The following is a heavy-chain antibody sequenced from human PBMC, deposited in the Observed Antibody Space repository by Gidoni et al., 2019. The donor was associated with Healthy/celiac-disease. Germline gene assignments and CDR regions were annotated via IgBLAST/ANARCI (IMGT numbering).Heavy chain of an antibody. V-gene: IGHV3-23*01. J-gene: IGHJ6*02. CDR2: ISGSGGST. D-gene: IGHD6-13*01. Sequence: EVQLLESGGGLVQPGGSLRLSGAASGFTFSSYAMSWVRQAPGKGLEWVSAISGSGGSTYYADSVKGRFTISRDNSKNTLYLQMNSLRAEDTAVYYCAKVIAAAGPHPAYYYYYGMDVWGQGTTVTVSS. CDR1: GFTFSSYA. CDR3: AKVIAAAGPHPAYYYYYGMDV.